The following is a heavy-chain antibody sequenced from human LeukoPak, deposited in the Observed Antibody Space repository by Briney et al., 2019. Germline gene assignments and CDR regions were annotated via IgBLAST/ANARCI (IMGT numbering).Heavy chain of an antibody. CDR3: ARMGQDSSGFYRILDY. D-gene: IGHD3-22*01. CDR1: GGSISGHY. CDR2: IYTSGST. J-gene: IGHJ4*02. Sequence: SETLSLTCTVSGGSISGHYWSWIRQPAGKGLEWIGRIYTSGSTDHNPSLKSRVTMSVDTSKNHFSLKLNSVTAADTALYYCARMGQDSSGFYRILDYWGQGTLVTVSS. V-gene: IGHV4-4*07.